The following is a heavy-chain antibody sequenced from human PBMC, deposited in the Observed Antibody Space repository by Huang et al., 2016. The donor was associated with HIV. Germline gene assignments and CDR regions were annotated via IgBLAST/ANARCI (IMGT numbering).Heavy chain of an antibody. Sequence: QVQLVQSGAEVKKPGSSVKVSCKASGGTFSSYGFNGVRQAPGQGPEWVGGISPMIGASNYAQKLQGRGTITADESTNTIDMELSSLRTEDTAVYYCARTYYDDSSGSIDAFDIWGQGTMVTVSS. CDR2: ISPMIGAS. CDR3: ARTYYDDSSGSIDAFDI. V-gene: IGHV1-69*01. D-gene: IGHD3-22*01. CDR1: GGTFSSYG. J-gene: IGHJ3*02.